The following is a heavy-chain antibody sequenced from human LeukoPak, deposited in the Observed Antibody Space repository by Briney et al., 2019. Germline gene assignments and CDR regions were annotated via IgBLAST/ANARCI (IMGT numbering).Heavy chain of an antibody. CDR1: GGSISSGGYY. Sequence: PSETLSLTCTVSGGSISSGGYYWSWIRQHPGKGLEWIGYIYYSGSTYYNPSLKSRVTISVDTSKNQFSLKLSSATAADTAVYYCARGGEAYYYDSSGYHTPGAFDIWGQGTMVTVSS. CDR3: ARGGEAYYYDSSGYHTPGAFDI. D-gene: IGHD3-22*01. CDR2: IYYSGST. J-gene: IGHJ3*02. V-gene: IGHV4-31*03.